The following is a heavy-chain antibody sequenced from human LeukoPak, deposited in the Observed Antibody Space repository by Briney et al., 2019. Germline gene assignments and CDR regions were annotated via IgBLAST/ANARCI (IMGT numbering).Heavy chain of an antibody. CDR1: GGSISSYY. J-gene: IGHJ4*02. CDR2: IYYSGST. D-gene: IGHD6-13*01. V-gene: IGHV4-59*01. Sequence: SETLSLTCTVSGGSISSYYWSWIRQPPGKGLEWIGYIYYSGSTNYNPSLKSRVTISVDTSKNQFSLKLSSVTAADTAVYYCASQQLVPSTLFDYWGQGTLVTVSS. CDR3: ASQQLVPSTLFDY.